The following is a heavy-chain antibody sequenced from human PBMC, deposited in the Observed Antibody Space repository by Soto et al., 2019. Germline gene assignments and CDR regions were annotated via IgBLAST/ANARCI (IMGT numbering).Heavy chain of an antibody. D-gene: IGHD6-13*01. CDR2: ISSGGGTI. CDR1: GFTFSNYN. Sequence: EVQLVESGGGLVQPGGSLRLSCAASGFTFSNYNMNWVRQAPGKGLQWLSYISSGGGTIYYADSVRGRFTISRDNAKNSLYLQMNSLRAEDTAVYYCARGLSSSRWYRWFDPWGQGTLVTVSS. J-gene: IGHJ5*02. CDR3: ARGLSSSRWYRWFDP. V-gene: IGHV3-48*01.